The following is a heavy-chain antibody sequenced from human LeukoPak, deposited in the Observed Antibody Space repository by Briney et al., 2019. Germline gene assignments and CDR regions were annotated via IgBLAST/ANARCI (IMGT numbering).Heavy chain of an antibody. Sequence: ASVKVSCKASGYTFTSYGISWVRQAPGQGLEWMGWISAYNGNTNYAQNLQGRVTMTTDTSTSTAYMELRSLRSDDTAVYYCARDLKRGYSSGRYSWGTGPSNDYWGQGTLVTVSS. D-gene: IGHD6-19*01. J-gene: IGHJ4*02. CDR3: ARDLKRGYSSGRYSWGTGPSNDY. CDR1: GYTFTSYG. CDR2: ISAYNGNT. V-gene: IGHV1-18*01.